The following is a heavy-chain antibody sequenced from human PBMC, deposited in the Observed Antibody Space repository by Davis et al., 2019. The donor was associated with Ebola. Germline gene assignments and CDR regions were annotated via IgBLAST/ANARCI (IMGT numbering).Heavy chain of an antibody. J-gene: IGHJ5*02. CDR1: GFTFSSYA. CDR3: AKVYYDFGGFDP. CDR2: ISGSGGST. V-gene: IGHV3-23*01. Sequence: GESLKISCAASGFTFSSYAMSWVRQAPGKGLEWVSAISGSGGSTYYADSVKGRFTISRDNSKNTLYLQMNSLRAEDTAVYYCAKVYYDFGGFDPWGQGTLVTVSS. D-gene: IGHD3-3*01.